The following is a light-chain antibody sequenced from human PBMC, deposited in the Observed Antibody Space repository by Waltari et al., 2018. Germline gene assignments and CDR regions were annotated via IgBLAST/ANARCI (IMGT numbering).Light chain of an antibody. Sequence: QSVVTQPPSASETPGQRVTLSCSGSSSNIGSNYVYWYQQLPGTAPKRLIYRDNQRPSGVPDRFSGSKSGTSASLAISGLRSEDEADYYCATWDDSLSGGVFGGGTKLTVL. CDR2: RDN. V-gene: IGLV1-47*01. CDR3: ATWDDSLSGGV. J-gene: IGLJ3*02. CDR1: SSNIGSNY.